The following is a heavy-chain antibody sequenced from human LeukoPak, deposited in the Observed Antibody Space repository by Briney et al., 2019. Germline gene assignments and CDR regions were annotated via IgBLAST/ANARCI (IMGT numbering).Heavy chain of an antibody. Sequence: GASVKVSCKASGYTFTSYYMHWVRQAPGQGLEWMGTINPSGGSRSYAQKFQGRVTMTRDTSTSTVYMELSSLRSGDTAVYFCARDACSSTICQAGGNWFDPWGQGTLVIVSS. D-gene: IGHD2-2*01. CDR2: INPSGGSR. V-gene: IGHV1-46*01. CDR1: GYTFTSYY. J-gene: IGHJ5*02. CDR3: ARDACSSTICQAGGNWFDP.